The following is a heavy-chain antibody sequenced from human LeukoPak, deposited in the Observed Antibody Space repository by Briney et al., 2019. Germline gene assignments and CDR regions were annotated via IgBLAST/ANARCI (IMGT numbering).Heavy chain of an antibody. CDR3: ARFSGSYLAIDY. J-gene: IGHJ4*02. CDR2: IFPSGGEI. D-gene: IGHD1-26*01. V-gene: IGHV3-21*04. Sequence: PGGSLRLSCATSGFTFSNYWMHWVRQPPGKGLEWVSSIFPSGGEIHYADSVRGRFTISRDNSKSTLSLQMNSLRAEDTAVYYCARFSGSYLAIDYWGQGTLVTVSS. CDR1: GFTFSNYW.